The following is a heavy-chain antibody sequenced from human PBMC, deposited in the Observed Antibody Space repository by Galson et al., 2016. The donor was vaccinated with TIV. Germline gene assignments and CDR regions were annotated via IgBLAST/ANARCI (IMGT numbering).Heavy chain of an antibody. V-gene: IGHV1-2*05. D-gene: IGHD2-2*03. Sequence: SVKVSCKASGYTFTHYFLHWVRQAPGQGLEWMGRINSYSGGTDYAPKFQGRVTMTRDTSISTAYMDLSRLRSDDTVVYYCARERGPGYCSSTSCYGYYGMDVWGQGTTVTVSS. CDR1: GYTFTHYF. J-gene: IGHJ6*02. CDR3: ARERGPGYCSSTSCYGYYGMDV. CDR2: INSYSGGT.